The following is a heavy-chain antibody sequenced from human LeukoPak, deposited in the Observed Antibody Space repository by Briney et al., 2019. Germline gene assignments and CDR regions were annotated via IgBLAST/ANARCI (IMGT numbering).Heavy chain of an antibody. CDR1: GYTFTACF. CDR2: INPNSGGT. J-gene: IGHJ4*02. V-gene: IGHV1-2*06. D-gene: IGHD7-27*01. Sequence: ASVKVSCKASGYTFTACFMHWVRQAPGQGLGSMGRINPNSGGTNYAQEFQGRVTMTRDTSISTAYMELSGLRSDDTAVYYCARDLSSTSNWELDYWGQGTLVTVSS. CDR3: ARDLSSTSNWELDY.